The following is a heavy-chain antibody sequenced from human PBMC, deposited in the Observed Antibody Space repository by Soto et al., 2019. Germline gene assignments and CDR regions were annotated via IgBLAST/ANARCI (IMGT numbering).Heavy chain of an antibody. D-gene: IGHD3-3*01. CDR2: ISYDGSNK. J-gene: IGHJ5*02. Sequence: GGSLRLSCAASGFTFSSYAMHWVRQAPGKGLEWVAVISYDGSNKYYADSVKGRFTISRDNSKNTLYLQMNSLRAEDTAVYYCARDALRFLEWLFQVNWFDPWGQGTLVTVSS. CDR3: ARDALRFLEWLFQVNWFDP. CDR1: GFTFSSYA. V-gene: IGHV3-30-3*01.